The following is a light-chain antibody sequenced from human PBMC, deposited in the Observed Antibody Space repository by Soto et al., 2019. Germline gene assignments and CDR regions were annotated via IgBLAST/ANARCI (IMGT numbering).Light chain of an antibody. CDR2: SNT. J-gene: IGLJ1*01. CDR3: EAWDDSLNGRV. Sequence: QSVLTQPPSASGTPGQGVSISCSGGSSNIGRNTVNWYQQVPGTAPKLLIYSNTQRPSGVPDRLSGSKSGTSASLAISGLQSEDEADYYCEAWDDSLNGRVFGTGTKVTVL. CDR1: SSNIGRNT. V-gene: IGLV1-44*01.